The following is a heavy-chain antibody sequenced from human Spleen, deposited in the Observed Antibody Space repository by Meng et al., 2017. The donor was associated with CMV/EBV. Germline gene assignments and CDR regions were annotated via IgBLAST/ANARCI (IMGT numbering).Heavy chain of an antibody. CDR1: GFTFSESG. CDR3: VKDNPVCHS. J-gene: IGHJ4*02. CDR2: IQYDEGNK. Sequence: QVHLVESGGGVVQPGGSRRLSCAASGFTFSESGMHWVRQAPGKGLEWVAFIQYDEGNKFYADSVKGRFTSSRDTSKNTLYLQMDSLRLDDTAIYYCVKDNPVCHSWGQGTLVTVSS. V-gene: IGHV3-30*02.